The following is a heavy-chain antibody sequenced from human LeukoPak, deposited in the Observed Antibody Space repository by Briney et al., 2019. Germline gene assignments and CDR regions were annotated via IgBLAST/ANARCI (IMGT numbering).Heavy chain of an antibody. D-gene: IGHD4-17*01. CDR3: ARLLLGYGDYAPGDY. CDR1: GYSFTSYW. V-gene: IGHV5-51*01. CDR2: IYPGDSDT. J-gene: IGHJ4*02. Sequence: GESLKISCKGSGYSFTSYWIGWVRQMPGKGLEWMGIIYPGDSDTRYSPSFQGQVTVSADKSISTAYLQWSSLKASDTAMYYCARLLLGYGDYAPGDYWGQGTLVTVSS.